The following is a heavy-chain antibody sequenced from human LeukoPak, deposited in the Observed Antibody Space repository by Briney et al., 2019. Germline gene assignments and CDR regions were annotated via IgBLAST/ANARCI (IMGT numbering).Heavy chain of an antibody. D-gene: IGHD4-17*01. CDR2: IYYSGST. J-gene: IGHJ3*02. Sequence: ASETLSLTCTVSGGSISNYYWSWIRQPPGKGLEWIGYIYYSGSTNYNPSLKSRVTISVDTSKNQFSLKLSSVTAADTAVYYCARDAYGDDAFDIWGQGTMVTVSS. CDR3: ARDAYGDDAFDI. CDR1: GGSISNYY. V-gene: IGHV4-59*01.